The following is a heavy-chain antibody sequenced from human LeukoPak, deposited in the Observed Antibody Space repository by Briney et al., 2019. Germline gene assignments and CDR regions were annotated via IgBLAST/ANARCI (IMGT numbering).Heavy chain of an antibody. CDR2: KQDGSEK. V-gene: IGHV3-7*01. Sequence: KQDGSEKYYVDSVKGRFTISRDNSKNTLYLQMNSLRAEDTAVYYCASGDGRIAAAGKEGYWGQGTLVTVSS. CDR3: ASGDGRIAAAGKEGY. D-gene: IGHD6-13*01. J-gene: IGHJ4*02.